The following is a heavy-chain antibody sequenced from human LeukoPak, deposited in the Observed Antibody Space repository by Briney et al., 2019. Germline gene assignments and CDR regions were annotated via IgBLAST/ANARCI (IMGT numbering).Heavy chain of an antibody. V-gene: IGHV3-9*01. D-gene: IGHD7-27*01. CDR1: GFTFDDYA. CDR2: ISWNSGSI. J-gene: IGHJ4*02. Sequence: GRSLRLSCAASGFTFDDYAMHWVRQAPGKGLEWVSGISWNSGSIGYADSVKGRFTISRDNAKNSLYLQMNSLRAEDTALYYCAKDMRHWGMGADFDYWGQGTLVTVSS. CDR3: AKDMRHWGMGADFDY.